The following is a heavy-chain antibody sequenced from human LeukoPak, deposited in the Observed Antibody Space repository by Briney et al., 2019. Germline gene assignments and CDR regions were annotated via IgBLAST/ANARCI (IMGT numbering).Heavy chain of an antibody. CDR3: ARLDDYGDYVDY. Sequence: GGSLRLSCAASGFTVSSHYVTWVRQAPGKGLEWVSVIYSGGSTYYADSVKGRFTISRDNSKNTLYLQMKSLRAEDTAVYYCARLDDYGDYVDYWGQGTLVTVSS. J-gene: IGHJ4*02. CDR1: GFTVSSHY. CDR2: IYSGGST. D-gene: IGHD4-17*01. V-gene: IGHV3-53*01.